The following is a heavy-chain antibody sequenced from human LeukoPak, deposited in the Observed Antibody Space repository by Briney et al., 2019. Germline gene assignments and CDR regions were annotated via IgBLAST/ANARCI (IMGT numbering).Heavy chain of an antibody. CDR3: ARERIAVAGTTYYYYYGMDV. J-gene: IGHJ6*02. D-gene: IGHD6-19*01. CDR1: GYTFTSYD. CDR2: MNPKSGNT. Sequence: ASVKVSCKGSGYTFTSYDINWGRQATGQGVEWVGWMNPKSGNTGYAQKFQGRVTMTRNTSISTAYMELSSLRSEDTAVYYCARERIAVAGTTYYYYYGMDVWGQGTTVTVSS. V-gene: IGHV1-8*01.